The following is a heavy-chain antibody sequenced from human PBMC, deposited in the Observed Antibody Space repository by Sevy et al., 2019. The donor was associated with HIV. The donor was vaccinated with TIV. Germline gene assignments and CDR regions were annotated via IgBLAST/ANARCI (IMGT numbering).Heavy chain of an antibody. CDR3: ARDPLSRLIAVAGTGPLDY. CDR1: GFTFSSYA. Sequence: GGSLRLSCVASGFTFSSYAMHWVRQAPGKGLEWVAVISYDGSNKYYADSVKGRFTISRDNSKNTLYLQMNSLRAEDTAVYYCARDPLSRLIAVAGTGPLDYWGQGTLVTVSS. CDR2: ISYDGSNK. J-gene: IGHJ4*02. D-gene: IGHD6-19*01. V-gene: IGHV3-30-3*01.